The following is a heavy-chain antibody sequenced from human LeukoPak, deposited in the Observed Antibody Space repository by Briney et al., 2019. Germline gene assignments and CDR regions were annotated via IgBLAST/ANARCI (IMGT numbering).Heavy chain of an antibody. D-gene: IGHD3-22*01. CDR3: ARGQGGYYYDSSGYLDY. CDR1: GFTVSSNY. Sequence: PGGSLRLSCAASGFTVSSNYMSWVRQAPGKGLEWVSVIYSGGSTYYADSVKGRFTISRHNSKNTLYLQMNSLRAEDTAVYYCARGQGGYYYDSSGYLDYRGQGTLVTVSS. J-gene: IGHJ4*02. V-gene: IGHV3-53*04. CDR2: IYSGGST.